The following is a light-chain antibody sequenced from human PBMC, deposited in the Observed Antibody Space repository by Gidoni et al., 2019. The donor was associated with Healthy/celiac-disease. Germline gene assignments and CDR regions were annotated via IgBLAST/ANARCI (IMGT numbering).Light chain of an antibody. CDR2: LGS. J-gene: IGKJ1*01. V-gene: IGKV2-28*01. CDR1: QSLLHSNGYNY. Sequence: DIVMTQSPLSLPVTPGEPASISCRSSQSLLHSNGYNYLDWYLQQPGQSPQLLIYLGSNRASGVPDRFSGSGSGTDFTLKISRVEAEEVGVYYCMQALQTPPWTFGQGTKVEIK. CDR3: MQALQTPPWT.